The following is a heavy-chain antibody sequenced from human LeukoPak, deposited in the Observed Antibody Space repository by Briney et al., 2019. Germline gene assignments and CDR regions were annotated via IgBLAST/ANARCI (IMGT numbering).Heavy chain of an antibody. D-gene: IGHD2-2*01. CDR1: GDSVSSNSAA. CDR2: TYYRSKWYN. V-gene: IGHV6-1*01. CDR3: ARGYQLPPYYYYYMDV. Sequence: SQTLSLTCAISGDSVSSNSAAWNWIRQSPSRGLEWLGRTYYRSKWYNDYAVSVKSRITINPDTSKNQFSLQLNSVTPEDTAVYYCARGYQLPPYYYYYMDVWGKGTTVTVSS. J-gene: IGHJ6*03.